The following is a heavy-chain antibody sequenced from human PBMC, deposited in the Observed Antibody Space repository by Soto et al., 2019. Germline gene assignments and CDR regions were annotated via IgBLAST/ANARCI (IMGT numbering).Heavy chain of an antibody. CDR1: GDSIRSSSY. V-gene: IGHV4-39*01. Sequence: QLQLQESGPGLVKPSETLSLTCTVSGDSIRSSSYWGWIRQPPGKGLEWIGSIYSTGNTYYNPSLNSQVAISVATSKNQFSMNVISVTAADTAVHYCRRRSSYSTDVWGQGTTVTVSS. D-gene: IGHD6-13*01. CDR3: RRRSSYSTDV. CDR2: IYSTGNT. J-gene: IGHJ6*02.